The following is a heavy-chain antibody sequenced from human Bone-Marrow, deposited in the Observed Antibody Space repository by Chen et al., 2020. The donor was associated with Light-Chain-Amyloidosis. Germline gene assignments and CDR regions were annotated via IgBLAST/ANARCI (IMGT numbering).Heavy chain of an antibody. V-gene: IGHV4-39*07. CDR3: ARGPSEVKFGVVMSASPFDG. Sequence: QLQLQESGPGLVAPSRTLSLTCSVSGDSVTTRSHYWAWHRQSPRKGLEWIGSIFSGEITYYNPSLTSRVSISVDSSRNQVFLRLTSMTAGDTAMYYCARGPSEVKFGVVMSASPFDGWGHGTMITVSS. CDR2: IFSGEIT. CDR1: GDSVTTRSHY. D-gene: IGHD3-3*01. J-gene: IGHJ3*01.